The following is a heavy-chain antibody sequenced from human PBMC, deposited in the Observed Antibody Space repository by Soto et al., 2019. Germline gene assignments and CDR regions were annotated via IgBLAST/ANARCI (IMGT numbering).Heavy chain of an antibody. V-gene: IGHV3-7*01. CDR3: ARAQLLRPGWFDP. J-gene: IGHJ5*02. D-gene: IGHD1-26*01. CDR2: IKQDGSEK. CDR1: GFTFSSYW. Sequence: GVLRLSCAASGFTFSSYWMSWVRQAPGKGLEWVANIKQDGSEKYYVDSVKGRFTISRDNAKNSLYLQMNSLRAEDTAVYYCARAQLLRPGWFDPWGQGTLVTVSS.